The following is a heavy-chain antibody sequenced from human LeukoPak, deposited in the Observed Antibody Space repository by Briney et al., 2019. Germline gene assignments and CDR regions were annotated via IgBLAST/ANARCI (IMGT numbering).Heavy chain of an antibody. CDR3: AKDGSGIQLWNHYYYYYMDV. Sequence: PGGSLRLSCAASGFTFSSYGMHWVRQAPGKGLEWVAFIRYDGSNKYYADSVKGRFTISRDNSKNTLYLQMNSLRAEDTAVYYCAKDGSGIQLWNHYYYYYMDVWGKGTTVTISS. CDR1: GFTFSSYG. CDR2: IRYDGSNK. V-gene: IGHV3-30*02. J-gene: IGHJ6*03. D-gene: IGHD5-18*01.